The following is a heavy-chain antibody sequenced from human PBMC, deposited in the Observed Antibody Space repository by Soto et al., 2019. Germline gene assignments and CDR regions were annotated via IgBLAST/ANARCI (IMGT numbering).Heavy chain of an antibody. CDR2: IYSGGTT. CDR1: GFTVSNNY. CDR3: ERNGWGMATVGM. V-gene: IGHV3-53*01. D-gene: IGHD4-4*01. J-gene: IGHJ4*02. Sequence: EVQLVESGGGLVQPGGSLRLSCAASGFTVSNNYMIWFRLPPGKGLEWVSLIYSGGTTYYADSVKGRFTISRDTSKNTLYLQMNSLRVEDTAVYYCERNGWGMATVGMWGPGTLVTVSS.